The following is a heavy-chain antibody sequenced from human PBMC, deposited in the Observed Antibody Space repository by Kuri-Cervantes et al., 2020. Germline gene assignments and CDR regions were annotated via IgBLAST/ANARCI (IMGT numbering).Heavy chain of an antibody. CDR1: GFTFSSYA. Sequence: GESLKISCAASGFTFSSYAMHWVRQVPGKGLEWVAVISYDGSNKYYADSVKGRFTISRDNSKNTLYLQMNSLRAEDTAVYYCARAYVDVTFDYWGQGTLVTVSS. CDR2: ISYDGSNK. J-gene: IGHJ4*02. D-gene: IGHD2-21*02. CDR3: ARAYVDVTFDY. V-gene: IGHV3-30-3*01.